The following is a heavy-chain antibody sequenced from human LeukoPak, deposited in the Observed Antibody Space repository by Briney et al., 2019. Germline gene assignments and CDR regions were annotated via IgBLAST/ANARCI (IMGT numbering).Heavy chain of an antibody. J-gene: IGHJ4*02. Sequence: SENLSLTCTVSGGSISSSSWHWGWIRQPPGKGPEWIGSMHYSGSTYYIPSLKSRVTISVDTSKNQFSLKLSSVTAADTAVYYCARAAARYCTTGVCYTYGAPYFDYWGQGTLVTVSS. CDR1: GGSISSSSWH. V-gene: IGHV4-39*07. CDR3: ARAAARYCTTGVCYTYGAPYFDY. D-gene: IGHD2-8*01. CDR2: MHYSGST.